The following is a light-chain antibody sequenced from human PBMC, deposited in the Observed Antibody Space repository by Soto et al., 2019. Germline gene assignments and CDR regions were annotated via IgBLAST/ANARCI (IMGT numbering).Light chain of an antibody. CDR3: QQYNSYPWT. J-gene: IGKJ1*01. CDR1: QSISSW. V-gene: IGKV1-5*03. CDR2: KAS. Sequence: DIQMTQSPSTLSASVGDRVTITCRASQSISSWLAWYQQKPGKAPKLLIYKASSLESGVPSRFRGSGDGTEFTLTISSLQPDDFATYYCQQYNSYPWTFGQGTKVDIK.